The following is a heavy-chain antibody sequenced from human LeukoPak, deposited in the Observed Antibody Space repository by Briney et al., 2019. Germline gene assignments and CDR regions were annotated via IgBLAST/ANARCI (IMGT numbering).Heavy chain of an antibody. V-gene: IGHV3-23*01. Sequence: PGGSLRLSCAASGFNFGTYAMNWVRQAPGKGLEWVSSISGSAGSTYYADSVKGRFTISRDNSKNTLSLQMNSLRADDTAVYYCARDGEPRYWGSGYYYGMDVWAKGPRSPSP. J-gene: IGHJ6*02. CDR1: GFNFGTYA. CDR3: ARDGEPRYWGSGYYYGMDV. CDR2: ISGSAGST. D-gene: IGHD7-27*01.